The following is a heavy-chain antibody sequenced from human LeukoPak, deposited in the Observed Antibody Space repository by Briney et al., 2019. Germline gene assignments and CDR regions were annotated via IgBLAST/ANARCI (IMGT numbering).Heavy chain of an antibody. CDR1: GFTFSNCA. CDR3: ARERGSSGGNTNGYFDY. V-gene: IGHV3-23*01. J-gene: IGHJ4*02. Sequence: GGSLRLSCAASGFTFSNCAMSWVRQAPGKGLEWVSVISGSGGTTYSADSVKGRFTISRDNSKNTLYLQMNSLRAEDTAAYYCARERGSSGGNTNGYFDYWGQGALVTVSS. D-gene: IGHD2-8*01. CDR2: ISGSGGTT.